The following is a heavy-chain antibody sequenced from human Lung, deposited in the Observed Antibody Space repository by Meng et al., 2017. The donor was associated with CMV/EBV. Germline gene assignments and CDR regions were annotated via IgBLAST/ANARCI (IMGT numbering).Heavy chain of an antibody. CDR1: GYTFTGYY. D-gene: IGHD2-2*01. J-gene: IGHJ6*02. CDR2: INPNSGGT. CDR3: ARNGYCSSTSCYRYGMDV. Sequence: ASVXVSXKASGYTFTGYYMHWVRQAPGQGLEWMGWINPNSGGTNYAQKFQGRVTMTRDTSISTAYMELGRLRSDDTAVYYCARNGYCSSTSCYRYGMDVWGQGTTVTVSS. V-gene: IGHV1-2*02.